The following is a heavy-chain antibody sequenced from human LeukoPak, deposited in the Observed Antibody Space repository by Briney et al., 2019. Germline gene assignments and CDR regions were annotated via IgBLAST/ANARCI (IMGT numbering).Heavy chain of an antibody. V-gene: IGHV4-34*01. CDR3: ARLIPWRIAAAGSLVPY. Sequence: PSETLSLTCAVYGGSFSGYYWSWIRQPPGKGPEWIGEINHSGSTNYNPSLKSRVTISVDTSKNQFSLKLSSVTAADTAVYYCARLIPWRIAAAGSLVPYWGQGTLVTVSS. CDR2: INHSGST. D-gene: IGHD6-13*01. J-gene: IGHJ4*02. CDR1: GGSFSGYY.